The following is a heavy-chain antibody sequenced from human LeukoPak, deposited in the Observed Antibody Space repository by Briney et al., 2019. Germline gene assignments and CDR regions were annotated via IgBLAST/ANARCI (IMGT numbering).Heavy chain of an antibody. CDR2: INPNTGKA. D-gene: IGHD6-6*01. CDR1: GYTFTRYD. J-gene: IGHJ3*02. V-gene: IGHV1-8*03. CDR3: AREIEYSSSVPPAGFGAFDI. Sequence: ASVKVSCKASGYTFTRYDINWMRQATGQEPEWMGYINPNTGKAGYAQKFQGRVTITRDTSINTVYMELSSLRSEDTAVYYCAREIEYSSSVPPAGFGAFDIWGQGIMVTVSS.